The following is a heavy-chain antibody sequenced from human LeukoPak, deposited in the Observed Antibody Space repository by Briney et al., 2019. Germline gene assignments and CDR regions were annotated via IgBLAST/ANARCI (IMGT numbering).Heavy chain of an antibody. CDR2: ISSSGSTI. CDR3: AREYYFYHMDA. J-gene: IGHJ6*03. Sequence: PGGSLRLSCAASGFTFSSYEMNWVRQAPGKGLEWVSYISSSGSTIYYADSVKGRFTISRDNAKNSLYLQMNSLRAEDTAVYYCAREYYFYHMDAWGEGTTVTVSS. V-gene: IGHV3-48*03. CDR1: GFTFSSYE.